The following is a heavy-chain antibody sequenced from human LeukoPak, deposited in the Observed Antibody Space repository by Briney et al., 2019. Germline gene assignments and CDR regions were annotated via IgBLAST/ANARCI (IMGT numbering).Heavy chain of an antibody. J-gene: IGHJ4*02. CDR1: GGSPSSGDYY. D-gene: IGHD2-2*01. CDR2: IYYSGST. CDR3: ARTHSDCSSTGCYSVANYYFDY. V-gene: IGHV4-30-4*08. Sequence: SQTLSLTCTVSGGSPSSGDYYWSWIRQPPGKGLEWIGYIYYSGSTYYNPSLKSRVTISVDTSKNQFSLKLSSVTAADTAVYYCARTHSDCSSTGCYSVANYYFDYWGQGTLVTVSS.